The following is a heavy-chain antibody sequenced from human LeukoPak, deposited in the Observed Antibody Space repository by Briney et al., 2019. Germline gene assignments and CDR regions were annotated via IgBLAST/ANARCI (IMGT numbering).Heavy chain of an antibody. V-gene: IGHV1-69*04. D-gene: IGHD5-18*01. CDR3: ARDGYSYGPGIDY. CDR2: IIPILGIA. CDR1: GGTFSSYA. Sequence: SVKVSCKASGGTFSSYAISWVRQAPGQGLEWMGRIIPILGIANYAQKFQGRVTITADKSTSTAYMELSSLRSEDTAVYYCARDGYSYGPGIDYWGQGTLVTVSS. J-gene: IGHJ4*02.